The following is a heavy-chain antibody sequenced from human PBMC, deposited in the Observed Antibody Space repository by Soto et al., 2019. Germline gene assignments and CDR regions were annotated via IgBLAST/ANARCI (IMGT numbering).Heavy chain of an antibody. CDR2: ISGGGGST. J-gene: IGHJ4*02. CDR3: ARESEDLTSNFDY. CDR1: GFIFNTYG. Sequence: WGSLRLSCVVSGFIFNTYGMSWVRQAPGKGLEWVSSISGGGGSTYYAESVKGRFTISRDNSKNTLYLQMNSLRDEDTAVFYCARESEDLTSNFDYWGQGTLVTVSS. V-gene: IGHV3-23*01.